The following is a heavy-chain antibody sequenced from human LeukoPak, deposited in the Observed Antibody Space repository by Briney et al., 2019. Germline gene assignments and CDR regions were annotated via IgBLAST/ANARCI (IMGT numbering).Heavy chain of an antibody. CDR2: INPNSGGT. J-gene: IGHJ3*02. CDR1: GYTFTGYY. Sequence: ASVKVSCKASGYTFTGYYMHWVRQAPGQGLEWMGWINPNSGGTNYAQKFQGRVTMTRDTSISTAYMELSRLRSDDTAVYYCARGLAFGEMVTNRGAFDIWGQGTMVTVSS. D-gene: IGHD5-24*01. CDR3: ARGLAFGEMVTNRGAFDI. V-gene: IGHV1-2*02.